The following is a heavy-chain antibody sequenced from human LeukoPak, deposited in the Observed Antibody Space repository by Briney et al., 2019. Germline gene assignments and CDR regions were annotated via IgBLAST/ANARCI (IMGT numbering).Heavy chain of an antibody. V-gene: IGHV1-69*13. J-gene: IGHJ6*03. Sequence: ASVKVSCKASGGTFSSYAISWVRQAPGQGLEWMGGIIPIFGTANYAQKFQGRVTITADESTSTAYMELSSLRSEDTAVYYCARGPYYDFWSGYYMDVWGKGTTVTVSS. CDR3: ARGPYYDFWSGYYMDV. CDR2: IIPIFGTA. D-gene: IGHD3-3*01. CDR1: GGTFSSYA.